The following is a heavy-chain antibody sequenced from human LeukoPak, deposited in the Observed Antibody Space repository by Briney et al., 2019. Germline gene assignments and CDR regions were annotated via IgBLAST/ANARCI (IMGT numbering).Heavy chain of an antibody. J-gene: IGHJ4*02. D-gene: IGHD2/OR15-2a*01. Sequence: GGSLRLSCAASGFTFSTYTMSWVRQAPGKGLEWVSSISSSSTYVYYADSVKGRFTISRDNAKNSLYLQMNNLRAEDTAVYYCTRVAGYCSSTSNCYFDYWGQGTLVTVSS. CDR3: TRVAGYCSSTSNCYFDY. V-gene: IGHV3-21*01. CDR2: ISSSSTYV. CDR1: GFTFSTYT.